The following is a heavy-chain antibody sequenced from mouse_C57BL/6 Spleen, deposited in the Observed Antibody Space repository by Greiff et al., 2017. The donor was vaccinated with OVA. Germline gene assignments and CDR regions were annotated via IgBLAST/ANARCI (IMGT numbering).Heavy chain of an antibody. D-gene: IGHD1-1*01. CDR3: ARSGPTLVPYYFDY. CDR1: GYTFTSYW. CDR2: IYPSDSET. J-gene: IGHJ2*01. Sequence: QVQLQQPGAELVRPGSSVKLSCKASGYTFTSYWMDWVKQRPGQGLEWIGNIYPSDSETHYNQKFKDKATLTVDKSSSTAYMQLSSLPSEDSAVYYCARSGPTLVPYYFDYGAKGTTRTVS. V-gene: IGHV1-61*01.